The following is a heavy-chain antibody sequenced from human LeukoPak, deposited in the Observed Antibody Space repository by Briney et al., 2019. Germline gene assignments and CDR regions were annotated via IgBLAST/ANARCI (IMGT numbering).Heavy chain of an antibody. Sequence: SETLSLTCAVSGGSIVTNDYSWNWIRQPPGKGLEWIGYIYHNGATYYNPSLKSRVTMSLDGSKNQFSLRLNSVTAAGTAVYYCARGRGWNWFDPWGQGTLVTVSS. CDR3: ARGRGWNWFDP. CDR2: IYHNGAT. CDR1: GGSIVTNDYS. J-gene: IGHJ5*02. D-gene: IGHD3-10*01. V-gene: IGHV4-30-2*01.